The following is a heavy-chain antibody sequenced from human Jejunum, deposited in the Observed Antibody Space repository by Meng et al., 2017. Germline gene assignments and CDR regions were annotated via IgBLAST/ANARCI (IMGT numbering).Heavy chain of an antibody. CDR3: ARGGYYSFDY. Sequence: QVQLQEWGPGLVKPSEALSLTCAVSGGSISSVYWCTWVRQSPGKGLEWIGEIYHSGSINYNPSLKSRVTISVDKSKNQFSLKLTSVTAADTAVYYCARGGYYSFDYWGQGTLVTVSS. J-gene: IGHJ4*02. V-gene: IGHV4-4*02. CDR2: IYHSGSI. CDR1: GGSISSVYW. D-gene: IGHD5-18*01.